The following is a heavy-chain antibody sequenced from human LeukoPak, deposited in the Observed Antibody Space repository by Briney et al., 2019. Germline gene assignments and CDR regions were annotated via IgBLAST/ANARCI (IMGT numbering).Heavy chain of an antibody. CDR3: ARDRSANSRVYYFDY. J-gene: IGHJ4*02. Sequence: RSGGSLRLSCAASGFTFSSYAIHWVRQAPGKGLEWETIISYDGSNKYYADSVKGRFTISRDNSKNTLYLQMNSLRAEDTAVYYCARDRSANSRVYYFDYWGQGTLVTVSS. V-gene: IGHV3-30-3*01. CDR1: GFTFSSYA. CDR2: ISYDGSNK. D-gene: IGHD4/OR15-4a*01.